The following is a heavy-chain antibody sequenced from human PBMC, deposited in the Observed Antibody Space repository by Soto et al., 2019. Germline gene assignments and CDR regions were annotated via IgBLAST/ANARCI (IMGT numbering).Heavy chain of an antibody. V-gene: IGHV4-39*01. CDR3: ARLGYCSGGSCYSRGILDY. J-gene: IGHJ4*02. D-gene: IGHD2-15*01. Sequence: QLQLQESGPGLVKPSETLSLTCTVSGGSISSSSYYWGWIHQPPGKGLEWIGSIYYSGSTYYNPSLKSRVTISVDTSKNQFSLKLSSVTAADTAVYYCARLGYCSGGSCYSRGILDYWGQGTLVTVSS. CDR2: IYYSGST. CDR1: GGSISSSSYY.